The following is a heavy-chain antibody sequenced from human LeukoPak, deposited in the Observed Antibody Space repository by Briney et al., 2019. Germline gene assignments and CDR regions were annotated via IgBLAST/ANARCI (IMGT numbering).Heavy chain of an antibody. D-gene: IGHD4-17*01. Sequence: GGSLRLSCAASGFSFSDYGMNWVRRAPGKGLEWLSHINSNGAVISYADSVKGRFTLSRDTAKSSLYLQMNSLKIEDTAIYFCARDPDGDYDFDYWGQGTLVTVSS. J-gene: IGHJ4*02. CDR3: ARDPDGDYDFDY. CDR2: INSNGAVI. V-gene: IGHV3-48*01. CDR1: GFSFSDYG.